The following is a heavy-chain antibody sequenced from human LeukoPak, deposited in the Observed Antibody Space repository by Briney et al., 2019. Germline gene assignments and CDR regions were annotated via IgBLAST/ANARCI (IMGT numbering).Heavy chain of an antibody. Sequence: WGSLRLSCAASGFTFDDYAMHWVRQAPGKGLEWVSLISGDGGSTYYADSVKGRFTISRDNSKNSLYLQTNSLRTEDTALYYCAKAHSSGYYYGGYYFDYWGQGTLVTVSS. CDR1: GFTFDDYA. D-gene: IGHD3-22*01. V-gene: IGHV3-43*02. CDR3: AKAHSSGYYYGGYYFDY. CDR2: ISGDGGST. J-gene: IGHJ4*02.